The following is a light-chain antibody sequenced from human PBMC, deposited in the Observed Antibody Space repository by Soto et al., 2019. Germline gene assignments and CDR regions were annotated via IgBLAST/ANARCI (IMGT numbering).Light chain of an antibody. CDR3: QQYYVWNT. J-gene: IGKJ4*01. V-gene: IGKV3D-15*01. Sequence: EIVMTQSPATLSVSPGERAILSCRASQIVDSKLAWYQQKLGQAPRLLIYDASTRATGIPARFSGSGSGTEFTLTISSLQSEDFAIYYCQQYYVWNTFGGGTKV. CDR2: DAS. CDR1: QIVDSK.